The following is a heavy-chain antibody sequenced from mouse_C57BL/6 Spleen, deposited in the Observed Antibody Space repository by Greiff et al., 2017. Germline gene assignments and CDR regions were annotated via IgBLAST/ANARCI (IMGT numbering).Heavy chain of an antibody. V-gene: IGHV1-64*01. CDR1: GYTFTSYW. D-gene: IGHD3-2*02. J-gene: IGHJ4*01. Sequence: QVQLQQPGAELVKPGASVKLSCKASGYTFTSYWMHWVKQRPGQGLEWIGMIHPNSGSTNYNQKFKGKATLTVDKSSSTAYMQLSSLTSEDSAVYYCASEAAQATGYAMDYWGQGIS. CDR2: IHPNSGST. CDR3: ASEAAQATGYAMDY.